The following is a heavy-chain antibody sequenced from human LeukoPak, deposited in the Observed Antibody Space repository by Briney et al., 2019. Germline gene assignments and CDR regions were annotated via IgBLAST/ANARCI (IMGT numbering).Heavy chain of an antibody. CDR2: IYQNGAT. Sequence: SQTLSLTWAVSGGSISSGGYAWSWIRRPPGKGLERIGYIYQNGATYSHPSLKRRVTISVDRSKNQFSLNLSSVTAADTAVYYCGRGGIAAAASGIDYWGQGTLVAVSS. V-gene: IGHV4-30-2*01. D-gene: IGHD6-13*01. CDR1: GGSISSGGYA. CDR3: GRGGIAAAASGIDY. J-gene: IGHJ4*02.